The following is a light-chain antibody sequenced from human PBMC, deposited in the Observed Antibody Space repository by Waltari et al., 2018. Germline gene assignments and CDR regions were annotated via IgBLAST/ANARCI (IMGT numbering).Light chain of an antibody. CDR3: MQALQTPLIT. V-gene: IGKV2-28*01. CDR1: QSLLHSNGYNY. CDR2: LGS. Sequence: DIVMTQSPLSLPVTPGEPASISCRSSQSLLHSNGYNYLDWYLQKPGQSPQLRTYLGSNRAAGVPGRFSGSGSGTACTLKISRVEAEDVGVYYCMQALQTPLITFGQGTRLEIK. J-gene: IGKJ5*01.